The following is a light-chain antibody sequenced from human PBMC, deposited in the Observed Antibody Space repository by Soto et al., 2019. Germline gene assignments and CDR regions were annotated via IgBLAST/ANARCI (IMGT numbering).Light chain of an antibody. CDR2: GAS. CDR3: QQYGGSTRT. Sequence: IVLTQSPGTVSLSPGERATLSCRASQSVTTQLAWYQQKPGQAPRLIIHGASSRATGVPDRITGSGSGTDFTLSISRLEPEDFAVYYCQQYGGSTRTLAQGTKVDIK. J-gene: IGKJ1*01. CDR1: QSVTTQ. V-gene: IGKV3-20*01.